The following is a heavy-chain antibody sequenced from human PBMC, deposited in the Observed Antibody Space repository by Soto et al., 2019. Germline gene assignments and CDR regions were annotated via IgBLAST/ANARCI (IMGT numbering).Heavy chain of an antibody. CDR1: GFPFGPFY. Sequence: EVQLVESGGGLIQPGESLRLSCAASGFPFGPFYMHWVRQAAGKGLEWVSHINGDGTTTVYADSVKGRFTISRDNAKNTLYLQMPSLRAEDTAVYYCARDRGYPDSFDIWGQGTMVTVSS. D-gene: IGHD2-2*01. CDR3: ARDRGYPDSFDI. J-gene: IGHJ3*02. V-gene: IGHV3-74*01. CDR2: INGDGTTT.